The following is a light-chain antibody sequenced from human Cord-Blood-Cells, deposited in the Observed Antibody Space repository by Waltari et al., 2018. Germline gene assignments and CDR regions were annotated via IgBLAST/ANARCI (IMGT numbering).Light chain of an antibody. Sequence: QSALTQPASVSGSPGQSITISCTGTSSDLGGYNYVPWYQQHPGKAPNLMIYEVSNRPSWVSNRFSGSKSGNTASLTISGLQAEDEADYYCSSYTSSSTLLVVFGGGTKLTVL. CDR2: EVS. CDR1: SSDLGGYNY. V-gene: IGLV2-14*01. CDR3: SSYTSSSTLLVV. J-gene: IGLJ2*01.